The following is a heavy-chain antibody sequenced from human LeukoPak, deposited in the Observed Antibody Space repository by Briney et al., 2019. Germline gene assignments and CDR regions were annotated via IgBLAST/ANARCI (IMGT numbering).Heavy chain of an antibody. D-gene: IGHD1-7*01. CDR1: GGSISSSSYY. J-gene: IGHJ3*02. CDR3: ARDGNYVYAFDI. Sequence: SETLSLTCTVSGGSISSSSYYWGGIRQPPGKGLEWIGSIYYSGSTYYNPSLKSRVTISVDTSKNQFSLKLSSVTAADTAVYYCARDGNYVYAFDIWGQGTMVTVSS. CDR2: IYYSGST. V-gene: IGHV4-39*07.